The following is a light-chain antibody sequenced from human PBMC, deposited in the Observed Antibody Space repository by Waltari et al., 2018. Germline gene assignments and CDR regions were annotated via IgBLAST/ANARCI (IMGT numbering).Light chain of an antibody. Sequence: DIQMTQSPSSLSASEGDRVTITCQASQDISRSLNWYQQKPGRAPKLLIYDASNLQTGVPSRFSGGGSATEFTFTISSLQPEDTGTYYCQQYDSVFEVSFGVGTRVEI. CDR3: QQYDSVFEVS. V-gene: IGKV1-33*01. J-gene: IGKJ4*01. CDR2: DAS. CDR1: QDISRS.